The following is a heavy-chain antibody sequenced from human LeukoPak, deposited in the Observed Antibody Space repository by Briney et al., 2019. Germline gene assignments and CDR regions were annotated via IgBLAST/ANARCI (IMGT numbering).Heavy chain of an antibody. CDR3: ARACGFFDY. CDR1: GGSISGYY. CDR2: IYYSGST. V-gene: IGHV4-59*01. J-gene: IGHJ4*02. Sequence: ASETLSLTCTVSGGSISGYYWNWFRQPPGKGLEWIGHIYYSGSTNYNPSLKSRVTISVDTSKTQFSLKLSSVTAADTAVYYCARACGFFDYWGQGTLVTVSS.